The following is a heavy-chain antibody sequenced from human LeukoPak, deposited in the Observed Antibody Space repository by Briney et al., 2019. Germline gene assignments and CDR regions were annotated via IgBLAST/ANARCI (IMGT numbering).Heavy chain of an antibody. CDR1: GFTFSTYT. CDR2: VSYDGSDK. J-gene: IGHJ4*02. Sequence: PGGSLRLSCAASGFTFSTYTMHWVRQAPGKGLEWVAVVSYDGSDKSYADSMKGRFTISRDNSKDTLYLQMNSPRAEDTAVYYCSRGHSFSGIAARSPLDYWGQGALVTVAS. V-gene: IGHV3-30*04. D-gene: IGHD6-6*01. CDR3: SRGHSFSGIAARSPLDY.